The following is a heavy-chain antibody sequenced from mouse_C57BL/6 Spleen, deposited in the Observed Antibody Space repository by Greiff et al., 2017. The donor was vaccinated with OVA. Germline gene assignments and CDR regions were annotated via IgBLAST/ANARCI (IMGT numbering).Heavy chain of an antibody. J-gene: IGHJ2*01. V-gene: IGHV1-54*01. CDR3: ARGDYGDMFY. D-gene: IGHD2-13*01. Sequence: QVQLQQSGAELVRPGTSVKVSCKASGYAFTNYLIEWVKQRPGQGLEWIGVINPGSGGTNYNEKFKGKATLTADKSSSTAYMQLSSLTSEDSAVYFCARGDYGDMFYWGQGTTLTVSS. CDR2: INPGSGGT. CDR1: GYAFTNYL.